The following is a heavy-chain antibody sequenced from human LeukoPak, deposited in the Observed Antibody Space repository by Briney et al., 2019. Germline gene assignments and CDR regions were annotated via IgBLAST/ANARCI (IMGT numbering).Heavy chain of an antibody. V-gene: IGHV4-4*07. Sequence: SETLSLTCSVSGGSISGFHWSWIRQTAGKGLEWIGHVSTSGNTFYNPSLESRVTMSADTSGIHFSLNLTSVTAADTAVYYCARETAWPENTPMILFSYFDYWGRGILVTVSS. D-gene: IGHD3/OR15-3a*01. CDR3: ARETAWPENTPMILFSYFDY. J-gene: IGHJ4*02. CDR1: GGSISGFH. CDR2: VSTSGNT.